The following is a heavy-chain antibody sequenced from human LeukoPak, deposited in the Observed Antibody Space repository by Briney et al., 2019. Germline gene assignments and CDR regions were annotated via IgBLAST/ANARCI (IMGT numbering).Heavy chain of an antibody. V-gene: IGHV1-2*02. J-gene: IGHJ5*02. CDR2: INPDNGGT. Sequence: ASVTVSCRASGYTFTDYYIHWVRQAPGQGLEWMGWINPDNGGTNYAQKFQGRVTMTRDTSIRTVYMDLSRLRSDDTAVFYCTREARVGNWFDPWGQGTQVTVSS. CDR1: GYTFTDYY. CDR3: TREARVGNWFDP. D-gene: IGHD2-2*01.